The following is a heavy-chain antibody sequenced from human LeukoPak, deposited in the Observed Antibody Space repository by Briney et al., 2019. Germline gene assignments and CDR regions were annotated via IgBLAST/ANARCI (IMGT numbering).Heavy chain of an antibody. J-gene: IGHJ4*02. CDR3: ARGTSACSSTSCYSGVDY. D-gene: IGHD2-2*01. CDR2: IYYSGST. CDR1: GGSISSYY. V-gene: IGHV4-59*01. Sequence: SETLSLTCTVSGGSISSYYWSWIRQPPGKGLEWIGYIYYSGSTNYNPSLKSRVTISVDTSKNQISLKLSSVTAADTAVYYCARGTSACSSTSCYSGVDYWGQGTLVTVSS.